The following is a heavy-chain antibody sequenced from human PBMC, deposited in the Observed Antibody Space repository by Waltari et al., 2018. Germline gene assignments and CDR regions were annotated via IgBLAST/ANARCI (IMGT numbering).Heavy chain of an antibody. J-gene: IGHJ6*02. CDR1: GYTFTSYY. CDR3: ASDTAMVTSYYYYGMDV. V-gene: IGHV1-46*01. CDR2: INPSGGRT. D-gene: IGHD5-18*01. Sequence: QVQLVQSGAEVKKPGASVKVSCKASGYTFTSYYMHWVRQAPGQGLEWMGIINPSGGRTSYEQKFQGRVTMTRDTSTSTVYMELSSLRSEDTAVYYCASDTAMVTSYYYYGMDVWGQGTTVTVSS.